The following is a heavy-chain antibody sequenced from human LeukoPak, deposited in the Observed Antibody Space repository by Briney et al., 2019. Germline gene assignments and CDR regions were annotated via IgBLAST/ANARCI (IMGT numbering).Heavy chain of an antibody. J-gene: IGHJ4*02. V-gene: IGHV1-2*02. CDR3: VRERDGDYQS. D-gene: IGHD4-17*01. CDR1: GYSFIAYY. Sequence: ASVKVSCKASGYSFIAYYMYWVRQAPGRGLEWMGWINPNSGGTKYAQKFQGRVTMTRDTSISTAYMELSRLRSDDAAVYYCVRERDGDYQSWGQGTLVSVSS. CDR2: INPNSGGT.